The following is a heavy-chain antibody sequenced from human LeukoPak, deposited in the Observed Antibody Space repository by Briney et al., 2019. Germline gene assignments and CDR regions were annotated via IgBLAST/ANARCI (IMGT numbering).Heavy chain of an antibody. V-gene: IGHV4-30-2*01. CDR3: ARGGPSIAAAGTFDY. Sequence: SETLSLTCTVSGGSISSVGYYWSWIRQPPGKGLEWIGYIYHSGSTYYNPSLKSRVTISVDRSKNQFSLKLSSVTAADTAVYYCARGGPSIAAAGTFDYWGQGTLVTVSS. CDR1: GGSISSVGYY. CDR2: IYHSGST. J-gene: IGHJ4*02. D-gene: IGHD6-13*01.